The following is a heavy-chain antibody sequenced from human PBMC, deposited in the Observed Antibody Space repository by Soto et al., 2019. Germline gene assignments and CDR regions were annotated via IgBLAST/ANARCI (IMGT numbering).Heavy chain of an antibody. Sequence: QVQLQESGPGLVKPSETLSLTCTVSGGSISNNYWSWIRQPPGKGLEWIGYIHDSGSTNYNPSLKSRVTISVDTSKKQFSLKMSSLTAADTAVYYCARVGVIDLGNWYFDLWGRGTLVTVSS. CDR2: IHDSGST. J-gene: IGHJ2*01. V-gene: IGHV4-59*01. D-gene: IGHD3-10*01. CDR3: ARVGVIDLGNWYFDL. CDR1: GGSISNNY.